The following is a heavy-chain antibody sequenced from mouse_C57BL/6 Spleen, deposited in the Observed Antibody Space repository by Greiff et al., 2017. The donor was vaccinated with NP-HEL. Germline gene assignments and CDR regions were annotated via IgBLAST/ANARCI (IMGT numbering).Heavy chain of an antibody. Sequence: EVKLVESGEGLVKPGGSLKLSCAASGFTFSSYAMSWVRQTPEKRLEWVAYISSGGDYIYYADTVKGRFTISRDNARNTLYLQMSSLKSEDTAMYYCTRDSNYVAFAYWGQGTLVTVSA. CDR2: ISSGGDYI. J-gene: IGHJ3*01. V-gene: IGHV5-9-1*02. CDR3: TRDSNYVAFAY. D-gene: IGHD2-5*01. CDR1: GFTFSSYA.